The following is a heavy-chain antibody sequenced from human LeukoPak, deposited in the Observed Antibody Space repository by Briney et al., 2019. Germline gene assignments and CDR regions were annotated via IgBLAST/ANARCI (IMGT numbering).Heavy chain of an antibody. CDR1: GYTFTSHG. CDR3: ARGTREAYYYDSSGYYYVDYYMDV. D-gene: IGHD3-22*01. J-gene: IGHJ6*03. CDR2: ISAYNGNT. Sequence: GASVKVSCKASGYTFTSHGISWVRQAPGQGLEWMGWISAYNGNTNYAQKLQGRVTMTTDTSTSTAYMELSSLRSEDTAVYYCARGTREAYYYDSSGYYYVDYYMDVWGKGTTVTISS. V-gene: IGHV1-18*01.